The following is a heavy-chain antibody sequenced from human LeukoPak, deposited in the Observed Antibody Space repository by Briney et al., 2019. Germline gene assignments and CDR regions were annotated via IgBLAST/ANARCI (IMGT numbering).Heavy chain of an antibody. D-gene: IGHD3-16*01. V-gene: IGHV4-34*01. CDR3: ARGRREWGTYYYYMDV. J-gene: IGHJ6*03. CDR1: GGSFSGSY. Sequence: SETLSLTCAVYGGSFSGSYWSWIRQPPGKGLEWIGEINHSGITNRAPSLKSRVSISVDTSKNQFSLKLSSVTAADTAVYFCARGRREWGTYYYYMDVWDKGTTVTVSS. CDR2: INHSGIT.